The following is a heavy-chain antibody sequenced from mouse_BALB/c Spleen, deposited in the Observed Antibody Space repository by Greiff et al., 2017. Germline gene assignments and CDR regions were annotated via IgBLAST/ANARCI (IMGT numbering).Heavy chain of an antibody. V-gene: IGHV5-6*01. J-gene: IGHJ4*01. CDR1: GFTFSSYG. Sequence: EVQGVESGGDLVKPGGSLKLSCAASGFTFSSYGMSWVRQTPDKRLEWVATISSGGSYTYYPDSVKGRFTISRDNAKNTLYLQMSSLNSEDTAMYYCARHGTGTGAMDYWGQGTSVTVSS. D-gene: IGHD4-1*01. CDR2: ISSGGSYT. CDR3: ARHGTGTGAMDY.